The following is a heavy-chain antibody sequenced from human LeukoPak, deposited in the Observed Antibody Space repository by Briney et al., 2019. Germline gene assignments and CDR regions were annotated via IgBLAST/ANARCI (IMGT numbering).Heavy chain of an antibody. J-gene: IGHJ4*02. CDR1: GGSISSSSYY. CDR2: IYYSGST. CDR3: ARHRRVEGDTAMATDY. Sequence: SETLTLPCTVSGGSISSSSYYWRRIPQPPGKGREWTVSIYYSGSTYYNPYVKSRVTISVDTSKNQFSLKLSSVTAADTAVYYCARHRRVEGDTAMATDYWGQGTLVTVSS. V-gene: IGHV4-39*01. D-gene: IGHD5-18*01.